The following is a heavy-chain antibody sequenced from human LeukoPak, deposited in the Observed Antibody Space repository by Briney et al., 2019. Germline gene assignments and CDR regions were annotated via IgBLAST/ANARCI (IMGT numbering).Heavy chain of an antibody. D-gene: IGHD1-1*01. CDR2: INSDGSDI. CDR3: ARGTTVAFGY. Sequence: GGSLRLSCAASGFPFSIYWMHWVRQAPGKGLVWVSSINSDGSDIRYADSVKGRFTISRDNAKNTVSLQMNSLRAEDTAVYYCARGTTVAFGYWGQGILVTVSS. CDR1: GFPFSIYW. V-gene: IGHV3-74*01. J-gene: IGHJ4*02.